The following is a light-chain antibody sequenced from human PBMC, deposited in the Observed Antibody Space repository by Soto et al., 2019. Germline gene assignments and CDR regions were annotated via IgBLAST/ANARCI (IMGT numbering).Light chain of an antibody. J-gene: IGKJ4*01. CDR3: QHFDDSLT. V-gene: IGKV3-20*01. Sequence: EIVLTQSPGTLSLSPGERATLSCRASQSVDSSTLAWYQQKPGQAPRLLISGASNRATGIPDRFSGGGSGTDFTLAISRLEPEDFAVYYCQHFDDSLTFGGGTKVEIK. CDR1: QSVDSST. CDR2: GAS.